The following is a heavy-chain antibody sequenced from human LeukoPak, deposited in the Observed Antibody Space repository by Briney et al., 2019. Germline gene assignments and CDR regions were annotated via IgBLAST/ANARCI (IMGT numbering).Heavy chain of an antibody. V-gene: IGHV6-1*01. Sequence: SQNLSLTCAISGDSVSSNSAAWNWIRQSPSRGLKWLVRTYYRSKWYNDYAVSVKSRITINPDTSKNQFSLQLNSVTPEDTAVYYCARVAYYSGYDYVFDYWGQGTLVTVSS. D-gene: IGHD5-12*01. CDR1: GDSVSSNSAA. J-gene: IGHJ4*02. CDR3: ARVAYYSGYDYVFDY. CDR2: TYYRSKWYN.